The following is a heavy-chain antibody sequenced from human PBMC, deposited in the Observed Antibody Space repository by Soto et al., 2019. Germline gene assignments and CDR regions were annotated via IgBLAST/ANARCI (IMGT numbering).Heavy chain of an antibody. CDR1: GFTFRSYG. CDR3: AKAGVGSTSKAFDI. CDR2: ISYDGSNK. D-gene: IGHD1-26*01. Sequence: PGGSLRLSCAASGFTFRSYGMHWVRQAPAKGLEWVAVISYDGSNKYYEDSVKGRFTISRDNSKNTLYLQMNSLRAEDTGVYYCAKAGVGSTSKAFDIWGQGTMVTVSS. V-gene: IGHV3-30*18. J-gene: IGHJ3*02.